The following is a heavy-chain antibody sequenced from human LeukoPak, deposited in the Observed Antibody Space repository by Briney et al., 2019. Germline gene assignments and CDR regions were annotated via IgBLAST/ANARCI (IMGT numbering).Heavy chain of an antibody. J-gene: IGHJ4*02. D-gene: IGHD3-9*01. V-gene: IGHV1-2*02. CDR3: ARQYYDILTGYTTIPDY. Sequence: ASVTVSCKASGYTFTGYYMHWVRQAPGQGLEWMGWINPNSGGTNYAQKFQGRVTMTRDTSISTAYMELSRLRSDDTAVYYCARQYYDILTGYTTIPDYWGQGTLVTVSS. CDR2: INPNSGGT. CDR1: GYTFTGYY.